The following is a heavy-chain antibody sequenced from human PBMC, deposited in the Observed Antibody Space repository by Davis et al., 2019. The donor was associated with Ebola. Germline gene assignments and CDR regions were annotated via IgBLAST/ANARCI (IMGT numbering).Heavy chain of an antibody. D-gene: IGHD3-3*01. V-gene: IGHV4-34*01. CDR2: INHSGST. CDR1: DGSFSGYY. CDR3: ARRGYYDFWSGYHNWFDP. Sequence: MPSETLSLTCAVYDGSFSGYYWSWIRQPPGKGLEWIGEINHSGSTNYNPSLKSRVTISVDKSKNQFSLKLSSVTAADTAVYYCARRGYYDFWSGYHNWFDPWGQGTLVTVSS. J-gene: IGHJ5*02.